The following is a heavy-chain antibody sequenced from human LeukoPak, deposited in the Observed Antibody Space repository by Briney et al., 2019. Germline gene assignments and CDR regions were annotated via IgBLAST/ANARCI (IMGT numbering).Heavy chain of an antibody. J-gene: IGHJ2*01. Sequence: ASVKVSCKASGGTFSSYAISWVRQAPRQGLEWMGGIIPIFGTANYAQKFQGRVTITTDESTSTAYMELSSLRSEDTAVYYCARGNPLGVWYFDLWGRGTLVTVSS. CDR1: GGTFSSYA. V-gene: IGHV1-69*05. D-gene: IGHD3-16*01. CDR2: IIPIFGTA. CDR3: ARGNPLGVWYFDL.